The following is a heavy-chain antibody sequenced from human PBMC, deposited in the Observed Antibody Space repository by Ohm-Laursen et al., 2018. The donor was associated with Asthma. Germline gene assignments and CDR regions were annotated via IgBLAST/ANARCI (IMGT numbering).Heavy chain of an antibody. CDR1: GFTFSSYA. Sequence: SLRLSCSATGFTFSSYAMSWVRQAPGKGLEWVSAISGSGGGTYYADSVKGRFTLSRDNSKNTLYLQMNSLRAEDTAVYYCTTAVDYTGSGSVAFWGQGTLVTVSS. D-gene: IGHD3-10*01. CDR3: TTAVDYTGSGSVAF. J-gene: IGHJ4*02. CDR2: ISGSGGGT. V-gene: IGHV3-23*01.